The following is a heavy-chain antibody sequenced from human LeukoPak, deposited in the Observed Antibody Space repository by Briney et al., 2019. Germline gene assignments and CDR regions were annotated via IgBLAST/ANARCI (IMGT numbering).Heavy chain of an antibody. CDR3: ARGAFYDGNNFDY. J-gene: IGHJ4*02. D-gene: IGHD4-23*01. CDR2: IYYSGST. V-gene: IGHV4-31*03. Sequence: SETLSLTCTVSGGSISSGGYYWSWISQHPGKGLEWIGYIYYSGSTYYNPSLKSRVTISVDTSKNQFSLKLSSVTAADTAVYYCARGAFYDGNNFDYWGQGTLVTVSS. CDR1: GGSISSGGYY.